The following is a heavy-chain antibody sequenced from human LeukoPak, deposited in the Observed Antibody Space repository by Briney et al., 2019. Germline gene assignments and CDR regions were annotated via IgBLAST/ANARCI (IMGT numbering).Heavy chain of an antibody. CDR1: GFTFSSYS. CDR2: ISSSSSYI. J-gene: IGHJ3*02. Sequence: PGRSLRLSCAASGFTFSSYSMNWVRQAPGKGLKWVSSISSSSSYIYYADSVKGRFTISRDNAKNSLYLQMNSLRAEDTAVYYCARDLKRRVYYDSSGSDDAFDIWGQGTMVTVSS. CDR3: ARDLKRRVYYDSSGSDDAFDI. V-gene: IGHV3-21*01. D-gene: IGHD3-22*01.